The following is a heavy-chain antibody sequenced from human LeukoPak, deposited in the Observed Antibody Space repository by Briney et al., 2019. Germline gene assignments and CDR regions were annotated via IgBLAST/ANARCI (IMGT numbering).Heavy chain of an antibody. D-gene: IGHD1-20*01. CDR3: GVDLTGTIDY. Sequence: GGSLRLSCTASGYTFSDYGMHWVRQAPGKGLEWLSVISYSGVVKFYADSVKGRFTISRDNSKNTLYLQMNSLRAEDTAVYYCGVDLTGTIDYWGQGTLVTVSS. V-gene: IGHV3-33*08. CDR1: GYTFSDYG. CDR2: ISYSGVVK. J-gene: IGHJ4*02.